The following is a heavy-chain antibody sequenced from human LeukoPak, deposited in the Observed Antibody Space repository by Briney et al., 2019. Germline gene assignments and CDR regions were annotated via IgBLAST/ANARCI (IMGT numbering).Heavy chain of an antibody. V-gene: IGHV4-39*01. Sequence: KPSETLSLTCTVSGDSISSSSYYWGWIRQPPGEGLEWVGSISYTGSTYYNPSLKSRVTISVDTSKIQFSLKLTSVTATDTAVYYCARLWSSSQELDYWCQGTLVTVSS. CDR3: ARLWSSSQELDY. J-gene: IGHJ4*02. CDR2: ISYTGST. D-gene: IGHD6-6*01. CDR1: GDSISSSSYY.